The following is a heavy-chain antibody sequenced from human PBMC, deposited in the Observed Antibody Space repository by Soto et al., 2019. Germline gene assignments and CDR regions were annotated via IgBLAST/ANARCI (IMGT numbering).Heavy chain of an antibody. D-gene: IGHD2-15*01. CDR2: IIPISGTA. Sequence: QVQLVQSGAEVKKPESSVRVSCEASGGTFSSYAISWVRQAPGQGLEWMGGIIPISGTANYAQKFQGRVTITADKSTSTVHMELTSLRSDDTAVYYCARDLEAGPAFYGYFDLWGRGTLVTVSS. CDR1: GGTFSSYA. CDR3: ARDLEAGPAFYGYFDL. V-gene: IGHV1-69*06. J-gene: IGHJ2*01.